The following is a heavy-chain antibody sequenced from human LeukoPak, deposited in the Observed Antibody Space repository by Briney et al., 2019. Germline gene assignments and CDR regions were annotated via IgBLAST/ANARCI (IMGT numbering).Heavy chain of an antibody. CDR1: GGSISSYY. Sequence: SETLSLTCTVPGGSISSYYWSWIRQPPGKGLEWIGHIYYGGSTTYNPYLTSRVTISVDTSKNQFSLKLTSVTAADTALYYCARVAGLWFGDAYYYYMDVWGKGTTVTISS. V-gene: IGHV4-59*01. J-gene: IGHJ6*03. CDR3: ARVAGLWFGDAYYYYMDV. CDR2: IYYGGST. D-gene: IGHD3-10*01.